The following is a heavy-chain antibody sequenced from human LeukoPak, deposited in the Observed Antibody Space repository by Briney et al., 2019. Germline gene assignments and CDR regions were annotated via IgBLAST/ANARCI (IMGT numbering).Heavy chain of an antibody. Sequence: ASVKVSCKASGYTFTGYYMHWVRQAPGQGLEWMGWISAYNGNTNYAQKLQGRVTMTTDTSTSTAYMELRSLRSDDTAVYYCARTWIQLWYFDYWGQGTLVTVSS. CDR2: ISAYNGNT. J-gene: IGHJ4*02. V-gene: IGHV1-18*04. D-gene: IGHD5-18*01. CDR3: ARTWIQLWYFDY. CDR1: GYTFTGYY.